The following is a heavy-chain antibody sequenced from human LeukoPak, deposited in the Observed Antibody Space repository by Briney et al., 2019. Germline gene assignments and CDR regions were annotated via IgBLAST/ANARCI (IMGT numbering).Heavy chain of an antibody. CDR3: ARDPQVSY. Sequence: GGSLRLSCAASGFIVSSNYMTWGRQAPGKGLEWVSVIYSDGSTFYADSAKGRFTISRDTSKNTLYLQMNNLRADDTAVYHCARDPQVSYWGPGALVTVSS. CDR1: GFIVSSNY. CDR2: IYSDGST. J-gene: IGHJ4*02. V-gene: IGHV3-53*01.